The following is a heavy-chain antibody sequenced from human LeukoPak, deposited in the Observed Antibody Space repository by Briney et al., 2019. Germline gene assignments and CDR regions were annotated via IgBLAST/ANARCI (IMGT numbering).Heavy chain of an antibody. D-gene: IGHD3-16*01. Sequence: SETLSLTCTVSGGSIGGSSYYWGWIRQHPGEGLEWIGYIYYSGSTYYNPSLKSRVTISVDTSKNQFSLKLSSVTAADTAVYYCARLHYVGGYSHTWNFDYWGQGTLVTVSS. V-gene: IGHV4-31*03. CDR2: IYYSGST. CDR3: ARLHYVGGYSHTWNFDY. CDR1: GGSIGGSSYY. J-gene: IGHJ4*02.